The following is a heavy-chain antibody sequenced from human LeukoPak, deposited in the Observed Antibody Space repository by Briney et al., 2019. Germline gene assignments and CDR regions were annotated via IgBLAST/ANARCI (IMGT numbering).Heavy chain of an antibody. CDR3: ARDWGHSDAFDI. CDR2: IHYSGST. Sequence: SETLSLTCAVSGGSISSYYWSWIRQPPGKGLEWIEYIHYSGSTNYSPSLRSRVTMSVDTSKNQFSLKLRSVTAADTAVYYCARDWGHSDAFDIWGQGTMVTVSS. D-gene: IGHD3-16*01. CDR1: GGSISSYY. V-gene: IGHV4-59*01. J-gene: IGHJ3*02.